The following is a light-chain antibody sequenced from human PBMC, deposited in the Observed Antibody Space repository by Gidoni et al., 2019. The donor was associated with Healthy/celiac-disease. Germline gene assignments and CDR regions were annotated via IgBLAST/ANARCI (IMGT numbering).Light chain of an antibody. J-gene: IGKJ1*01. V-gene: IGKV1-33*01. CDR3: QQYDNRPPLWT. Sequence: DIQMTQSPSSLSASVGDRVTITCQASQDISNYLNWYQQKPGKAPKLLIYDASNLETGVPSRFSGSGSGTDFTFTISSLQPEDIATYYCQQYDNRPPLWTFGQGTKVEIK. CDR2: DAS. CDR1: QDISNY.